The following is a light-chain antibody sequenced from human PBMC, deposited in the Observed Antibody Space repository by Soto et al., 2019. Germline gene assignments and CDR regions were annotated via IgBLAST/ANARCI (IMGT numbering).Light chain of an antibody. V-gene: IGKV1-33*01. CDR2: DAS. J-gene: IGKJ4*01. Sequence: DIQMTQSPSSLSASVGDRVSITCQAIRDTGNYLNWYQHKPGQAPKLLVYDASNLETGVPSRFSGSGSGTYFTFTISSLQPEDIATYYCQQYDNLRNTFGGGTKVEIK. CDR1: RDTGNY. CDR3: QQYDNLRNT.